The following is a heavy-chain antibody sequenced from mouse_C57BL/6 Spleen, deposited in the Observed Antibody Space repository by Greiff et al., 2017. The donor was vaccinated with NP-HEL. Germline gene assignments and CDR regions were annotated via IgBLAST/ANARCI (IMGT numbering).Heavy chain of an antibody. J-gene: IGHJ4*01. CDR1: GYTFTSYT. CDR2: INPSSGYT. D-gene: IGHD1-1*01. CDR3: ARGNYVDAMDY. V-gene: IGHV1-4*01. Sequence: QVHVKQSGAELARPGASVKMSCKASGYTFTSYTMHWVKQRPGQGLEWIGYINPSSGYTKYNQKFKDKATLTADKSSSTAYMQLSSLTSEDSAVYYCARGNYVDAMDYWGQGTSVTVSS.